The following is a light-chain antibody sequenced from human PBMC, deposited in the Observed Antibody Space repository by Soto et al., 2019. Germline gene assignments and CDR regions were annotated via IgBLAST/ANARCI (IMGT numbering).Light chain of an antibody. Sequence: QSVLTQPASVSGSPGQSITISCTGTSSDVGGYDYVSWYQQHPGKVPKLIIHEVSNRPSGVSNRFSGSKSGNTASLTISGLQTEDEADYYCSSHGGNNPFDVFGTGTKVTVL. J-gene: IGLJ1*01. CDR3: SSHGGNNPFDV. CDR2: EVS. V-gene: IGLV2-14*01. CDR1: SSDVGGYDY.